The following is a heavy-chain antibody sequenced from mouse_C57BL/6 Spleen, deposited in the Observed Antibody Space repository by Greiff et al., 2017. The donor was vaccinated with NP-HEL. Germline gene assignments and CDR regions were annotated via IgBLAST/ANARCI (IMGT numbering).Heavy chain of an antibody. CDR2: INPGSGGT. Sequence: VMLVESGAELVRPGTSVKVSCKASGYAFTNYLIEWVKQRPGQGLEWIGVINPGSGGTNYNEKFKGKATLTADKSSSTAYMQLSSLTSEDSAVYFCARERDLLLDYWGQGTTLTVSS. V-gene: IGHV1-54*01. J-gene: IGHJ2*01. CDR1: GYAFTNYL. D-gene: IGHD1-1*01. CDR3: ARERDLLLDY.